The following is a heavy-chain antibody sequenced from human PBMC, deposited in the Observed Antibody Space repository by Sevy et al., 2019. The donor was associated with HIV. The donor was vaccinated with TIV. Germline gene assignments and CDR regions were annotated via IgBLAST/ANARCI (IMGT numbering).Heavy chain of an antibody. CDR1: GFTFSSYG. J-gene: IGHJ4*02. CDR3: AKAYHNAQTHVYDSSGYCLDY. CDR2: ISYDGSNK. V-gene: IGHV3-30*18. D-gene: IGHD3-22*01. Sequence: GGSLRLSCAASGFTFSSYGMHWVRQAPGKGLEWVAVISYDGSNKYYADSVKGRFTISRDNSKNTLYLQMNSLRAEDTAVYYCAKAYHNAQTHVYDSSGYCLDYWGQGTLVTVSS.